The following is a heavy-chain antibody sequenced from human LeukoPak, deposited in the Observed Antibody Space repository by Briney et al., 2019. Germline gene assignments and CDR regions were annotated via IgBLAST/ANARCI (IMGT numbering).Heavy chain of an antibody. V-gene: IGHV3-23*01. D-gene: IGHD6-19*01. CDR2: ISGSGVST. CDR1: GFTFSSYA. J-gene: IGHJ4*02. CDR3: AKSTAGTGPGY. Sequence: GGSLRLSCAVSGFTFSSYAMRWVRQAPGKGLEWVSGISGSGVSTYYADSVKGRFTISRDNSKNTLYLQMNSLRAEDTAVYYCAKSTAGTGPGYWGQGTLVTVS.